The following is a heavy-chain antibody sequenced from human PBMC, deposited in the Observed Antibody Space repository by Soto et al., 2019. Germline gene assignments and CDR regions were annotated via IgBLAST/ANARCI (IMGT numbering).Heavy chain of an antibody. D-gene: IGHD3-3*01. Sequence: GGSLRLSCAASGFTFSNYAMSWVRQAPGKGLEWVSAISGSGGSTYYADSVKGRFTISRDNSKNTLYLQMNSLRAEDTAVHYCAKGFSNFLSGYLIDYSGKGTLLTVSS. CDR1: GFTFSNYA. CDR2: ISGSGGST. CDR3: AKGFSNFLSGYLIDY. J-gene: IGHJ4*01. V-gene: IGHV3-23*01.